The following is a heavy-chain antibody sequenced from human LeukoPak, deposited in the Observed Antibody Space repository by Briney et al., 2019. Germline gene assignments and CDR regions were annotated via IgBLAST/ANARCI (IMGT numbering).Heavy chain of an antibody. CDR2: IYYSGST. J-gene: IGHJ4*02. D-gene: IGHD1-26*01. CDR3: ARVATGATYN. CDR1: GGSISSYY. Sequence: PSETLSLTCTVSGGSISSYYWSWIRQPPGKGLEWIGYIYYSGSTNYNPSLESRVTISVDTSKNQFSLKLSSVIAADTAVYYCARVATGATYNWGQGTLVTVSS. V-gene: IGHV4-59*01.